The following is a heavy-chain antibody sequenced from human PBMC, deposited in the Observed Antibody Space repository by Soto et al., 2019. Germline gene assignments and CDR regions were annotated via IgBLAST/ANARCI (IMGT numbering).Heavy chain of an antibody. CDR2: TSYDGGYQ. CDR3: AKESDDFDI. Sequence: PGGSLRLSCAASGFSFSNYAMHWVRQAPGKGLEWVAFTSYDGGYQFYANSVKGRFTISRDNSMNTLNLQMNSLRPDDTAVYYCAKESDDFDIWGQGTVVTVSS. CDR1: GFSFSNYA. J-gene: IGHJ3*02. V-gene: IGHV3-30*18.